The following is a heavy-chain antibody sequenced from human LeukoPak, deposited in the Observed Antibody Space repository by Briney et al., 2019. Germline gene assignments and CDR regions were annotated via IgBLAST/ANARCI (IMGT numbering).Heavy chain of an antibody. CDR2: IYVSGNT. J-gene: IGHJ5*02. D-gene: IGHD3-3*01. CDR3: ARDHGWSGFNWFDP. V-gene: IGHV4-59*01. CDR1: GDSISEYY. Sequence: PSETLSLTCSVSGDSISEYYWSWIRQPPGKGLEWIGYIYVSGNTNYNPSLKSRVTLSLDTSKNQFSLKMTSVTAADPAIYYCARDHGWSGFNWFDPWGQGTLVTVSS.